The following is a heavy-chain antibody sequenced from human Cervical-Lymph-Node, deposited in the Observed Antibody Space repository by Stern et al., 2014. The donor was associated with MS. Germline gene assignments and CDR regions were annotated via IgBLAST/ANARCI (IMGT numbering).Heavy chain of an antibody. J-gene: IGHJ3*02. CDR3: ARGLLGSENAFDI. D-gene: IGHD2-15*01. Sequence: QVQLVESGAEVMQPGASVKVSCKASGYTFTRYGISWVRRAPGQGLEWMGCISSYNGNTNYAQKLQGRVTMTTDTSTSTAYMELRSLRSDDTAVYYCARGLLGSENAFDIWGQGTMVTVSS. CDR2: ISSYNGNT. V-gene: IGHV1-18*04. CDR1: GYTFTRYG.